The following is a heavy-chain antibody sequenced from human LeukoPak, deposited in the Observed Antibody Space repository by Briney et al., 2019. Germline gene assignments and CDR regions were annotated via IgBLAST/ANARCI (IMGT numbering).Heavy chain of an antibody. J-gene: IGHJ4*02. D-gene: IGHD2-15*01. CDR2: IISIFGTA. Sequence: GASVKVSCKVSGGTFSSYAISWVRQAPGQGLEWMGGIISIFGTANYAQKFQGRVTITADESTSTAYMELSSLRSEDTAVYYCARGPRGYCSGGSCLPPPFDYWGQGTLVTVSS. V-gene: IGHV1-69*13. CDR3: ARGPRGYCSGGSCLPPPFDY. CDR1: GGTFSSYA.